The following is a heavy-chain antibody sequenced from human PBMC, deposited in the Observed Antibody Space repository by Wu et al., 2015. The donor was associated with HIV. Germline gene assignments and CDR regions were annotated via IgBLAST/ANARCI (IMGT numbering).Heavy chain of an antibody. D-gene: IGHD3-22*01. CDR1: DYTFTNYG. CDR3: ARDRDAVVISGYSLMDV. J-gene: IGHJ6*02. V-gene: IGHV1-18*01. Sequence: LVQSGAEVKKPGASMKVSCKASDYTFTNYGFSWVRQAPGQGLEWMGWISVYNGNTKYSQKVQGRLTVTTDTSTRTAYMELRSLRSDDTAMYYCARDRDAVVISGYSLMDVWGQGP. CDR2: ISVYNGNT.